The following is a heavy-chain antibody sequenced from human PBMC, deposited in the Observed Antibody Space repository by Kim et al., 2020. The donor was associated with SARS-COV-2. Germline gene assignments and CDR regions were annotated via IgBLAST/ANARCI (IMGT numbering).Heavy chain of an antibody. CDR2: IWYDGSNK. V-gene: IGHV3-33*01. D-gene: IGHD1-7*01. CDR3: ARDSARWNYASFDAFDI. Sequence: GGSLRLSCAASGFTFSSYGMHWVRQAPGKGLEWVAVIWYDGSNKYYADSVKGRFTISRDNSKNTLYLQMNSLRAEDTAVYYCARDSARWNYASFDAFDIWGQGTMVTVSS. J-gene: IGHJ3*02. CDR1: GFTFSSYG.